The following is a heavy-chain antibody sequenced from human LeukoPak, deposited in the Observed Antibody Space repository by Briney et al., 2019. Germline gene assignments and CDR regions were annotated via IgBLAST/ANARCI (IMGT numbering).Heavy chain of an antibody. J-gene: IGHJ6*02. Sequence: SETLSLTCTVSGGAVSSGSYYWSWIRQPPGKGLEWIGYIYYSGSTNYNPSLKSRVTISVDTSKNQFSLKLSSVTAADTAVYYCARDLVEYYGSGSYTEVYYYGMDVWGQGTTVTVSS. CDR1: GGAVSSGSYY. CDR3: ARDLVEYYGSGSYTEVYYYGMDV. D-gene: IGHD3-10*01. V-gene: IGHV4-61*01. CDR2: IYYSGST.